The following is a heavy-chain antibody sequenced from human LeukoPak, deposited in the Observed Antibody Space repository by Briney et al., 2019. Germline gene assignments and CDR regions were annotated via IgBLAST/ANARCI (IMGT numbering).Heavy chain of an antibody. CDR2: IYNDGRI. Sequence: GGSLRLSCAASGFTVSHYYMSWVRQAPGKGLEWVSNIYNDGRIYYRDSVKGRFTISRDDSENTLYLQMNNLRAEDTALYFCARTESYDSAAYNPTWGQGTLVTVSS. J-gene: IGHJ5*02. D-gene: IGHD3-22*01. CDR3: ARTESYDSAAYNPT. V-gene: IGHV3-66*01. CDR1: GFTVSHYY.